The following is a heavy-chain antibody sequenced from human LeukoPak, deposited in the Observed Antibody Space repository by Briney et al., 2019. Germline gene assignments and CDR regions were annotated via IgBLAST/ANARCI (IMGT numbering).Heavy chain of an antibody. V-gene: IGHV3-23*01. CDR1: GFTFSNYA. Sequence: GGSLRLSCAASGFTFSNYAMSWVRQAPGKGLEWVSDISDSGGSTYYGDSVKGRFTISRDNAKNSLYLEMKSPRAEDTAVYYCARGNGDYGPTLDYWGQGTLVTVSS. CDR2: ISDSGGST. D-gene: IGHD4-17*01. CDR3: ARGNGDYGPTLDY. J-gene: IGHJ4*02.